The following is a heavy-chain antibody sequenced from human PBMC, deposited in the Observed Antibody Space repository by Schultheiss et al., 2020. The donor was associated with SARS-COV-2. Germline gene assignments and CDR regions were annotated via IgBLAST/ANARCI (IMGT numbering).Heavy chain of an antibody. CDR3: AREMPGATVTFGTWES. CDR1: GGSFSGYY. D-gene: IGHD4-17*01. CDR2: IYYSGST. J-gene: IGHJ5*02. Sequence: SETLSLTCAVYGGSFSGYYWSWIRQHPGKGLEWIGYIYYSGSTYYNPSLKSRVTISVDTSKNQFSLKLSSVTAADTAVYYCAREMPGATVTFGTWESWGQGTLVTVSS. V-gene: IGHV4-31*11.